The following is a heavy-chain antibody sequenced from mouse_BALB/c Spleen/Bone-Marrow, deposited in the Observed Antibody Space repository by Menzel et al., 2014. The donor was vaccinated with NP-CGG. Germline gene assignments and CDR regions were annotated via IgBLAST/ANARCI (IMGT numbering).Heavy chain of an antibody. V-gene: IGHV1S135*01. J-gene: IGHJ1*01. CDR3: ARKYYGSSYVWYFDV. D-gene: IGHD1-1*01. CDR1: GYSFTGYT. CDR2: IDPYYGGT. Sequence: VHVKQSGPGLAKPGASMKISCKASGYSFTGYTMNWVKQSHGKSLEWIGNIDPYYGGTSYNQKFKGKATLTVDKSSSTAYMQLKSLTSEDSAVYYCARKYYGSSYVWYFDVWGAGTTVTVSS.